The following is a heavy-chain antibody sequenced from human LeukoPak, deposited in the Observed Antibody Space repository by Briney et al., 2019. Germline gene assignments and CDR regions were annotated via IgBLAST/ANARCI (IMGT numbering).Heavy chain of an antibody. CDR2: ISGSGGST. Sequence: PGGSLRLSCAASGFTFSSYAMSWVRQAPGKGLEWVSAISGSGGSTYYADSVKGRFTISRDNSKNTLYLQMNSLRAEDTAVYYCAKSYCSGGSCYNEYFQHWGQGTLVTVSS. J-gene: IGHJ1*01. CDR3: AKSYCSGGSCYNEYFQH. CDR1: GFTFSSYA. V-gene: IGHV3-23*01. D-gene: IGHD2-15*01.